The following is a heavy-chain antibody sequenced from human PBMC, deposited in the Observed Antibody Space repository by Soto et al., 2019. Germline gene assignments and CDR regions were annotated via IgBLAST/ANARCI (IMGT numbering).Heavy chain of an antibody. D-gene: IGHD2-15*01. CDR3: VSPYFSTGSCCPRHDAFGI. J-gene: IGHJ3*02. CDR2: IYYSGST. CDR1: GGSISSYY. V-gene: IGHV4-59*01. Sequence: SETLSLTCTVSGGSISSYYWTWIRQPPGKGLKWIGYIYYSGSTTYNPSLKSRVTISVDTSKNQFSLKLSSVTAADTVVYYCVSPYFSTGSCCPRHDAFGIWGQGTMVTVSS.